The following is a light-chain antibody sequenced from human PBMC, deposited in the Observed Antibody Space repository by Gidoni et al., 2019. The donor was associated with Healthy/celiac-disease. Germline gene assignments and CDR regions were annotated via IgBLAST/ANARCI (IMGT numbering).Light chain of an antibody. J-gene: IGKJ5*01. CDR2: GAS. CDR1: QSVTSK. V-gene: IGKV3-15*01. Sequence: EIVMTQSPATLSVSPGERATLSCRASQSVTSKLAWYQPKPGQAPRLLIYGASTRATGIPARFSGSGSGTEFTLTISSLQSEDFAVYYCQQYNNWPRITFGQGTRLEIK. CDR3: QQYNNWPRIT.